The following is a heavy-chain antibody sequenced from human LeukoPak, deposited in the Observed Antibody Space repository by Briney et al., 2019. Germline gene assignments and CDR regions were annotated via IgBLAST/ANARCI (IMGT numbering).Heavy chain of an antibody. CDR1: GFTFSRHW. D-gene: IGHD6-13*01. Sequence: GGSLRLSCAASGFTFSRHWMTWLRQAPGKGLEWVANIKQDGSEKYYVDSVKGRFTISRDNAKNSLYLQMNSLRAEDTAVYYCARDGVPAANDYWGKGTLVTVSS. J-gene: IGHJ4*02. V-gene: IGHV3-7*01. CDR3: ARDGVPAANDY. CDR2: IKQDGSEK.